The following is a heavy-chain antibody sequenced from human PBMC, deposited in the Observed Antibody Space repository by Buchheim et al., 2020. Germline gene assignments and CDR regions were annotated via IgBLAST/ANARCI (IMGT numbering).Heavy chain of an antibody. D-gene: IGHD6-19*01. CDR2: IKQDGSEK. CDR1: GFSFSNYW. J-gene: IGHJ4*02. CDR3: ARDSVRYGSGRYQPFDY. Sequence: EVQLVESGGGLVQPGGSLRLSCEGSGFSFSNYWMSWVRQAPGKGLEWVANIKQDGSEKDYVDSVKGRFTISKDNARNSVYLQMNSLRADDTAVYFCARDSVRYGSGRYQPFDYWGQGIL. V-gene: IGHV3-7*01.